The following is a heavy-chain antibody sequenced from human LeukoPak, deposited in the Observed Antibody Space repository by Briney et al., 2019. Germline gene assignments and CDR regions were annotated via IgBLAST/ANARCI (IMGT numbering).Heavy chain of an antibody. Sequence: SETLSLTCTVSGGSISSSSYCWGWIRQPPGKGLEWIGTSYYSGSTYYNPSLKSRVTISVDTSKNQFSLKLSSVTAADTAVYYCARVYSSSWYKNDYWGQGTLVTVSS. D-gene: IGHD6-13*01. CDR3: ARVYSSSWYKNDY. CDR1: GGSISSSSYC. CDR2: SYYSGST. J-gene: IGHJ4*02. V-gene: IGHV4-39*07.